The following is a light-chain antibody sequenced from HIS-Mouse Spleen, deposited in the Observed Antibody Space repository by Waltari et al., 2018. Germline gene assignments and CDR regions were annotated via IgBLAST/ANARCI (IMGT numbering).Light chain of an antibody. CDR1: SSDVGSSNL. V-gene: IGLV2-23*01. CDR3: CSYAGSSTNWV. CDR2: EGS. Sequence: QSALTQPAPVSGSPGQSITISCTGTSSDVGSSNLVSVYQQHPGKAPKLMIYEGSKRPSGVSNRFSGSKSGNTASLTISGLQAEDEADYYCCSYAGSSTNWVFGGGTKLTVL. J-gene: IGLJ3*02.